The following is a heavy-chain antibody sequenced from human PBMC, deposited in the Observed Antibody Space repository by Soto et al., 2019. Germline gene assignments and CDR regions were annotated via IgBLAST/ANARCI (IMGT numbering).Heavy chain of an antibody. Sequence: GGSLRLSCAASGFTFSSYSMNWVRQAPGKGLEWVSSISSSSSDIYYAYSVKGRFTISRDNTNNSLYLQMNSLRAEDTAVYYCARARGSRDGYNPYFDYWGQGTLVTVSS. V-gene: IGHV3-21*01. D-gene: IGHD3-16*01. CDR3: ARARGSRDGYNPYFDY. CDR1: GFTFSSYS. J-gene: IGHJ4*02. CDR2: ISSSSSDI.